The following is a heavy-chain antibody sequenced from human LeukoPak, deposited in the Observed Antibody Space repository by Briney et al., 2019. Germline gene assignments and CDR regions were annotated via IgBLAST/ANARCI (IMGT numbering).Heavy chain of an antibody. D-gene: IGHD2-15*01. J-gene: IGHJ4*02. CDR2: IYYSGST. CDR3: ARLMGVVAPDY. CDR1: GGSISSYY. Sequence: SETLSLTCTVSGGSISSYYWSWIRQPPGKGLEWIGYIYYSGSTNYNPSLKSRVTISVDTSKNQFSLKLSSVTAADTAVYYCARLMGVVAPDYWGQGTLVTVSS. V-gene: IGHV4-59*08.